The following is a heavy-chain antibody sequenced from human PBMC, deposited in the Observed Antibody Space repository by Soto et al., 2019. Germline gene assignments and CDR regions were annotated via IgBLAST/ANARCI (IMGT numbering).Heavy chain of an antibody. V-gene: IGHV3-66*01. CDR2: LYPGGTT. CDR3: ARTRVEDGLDAFDI. D-gene: IGHD2-2*01. CDR1: GFAVSSNC. Sequence: GGFLRLSCAASGFAVSSNCMSWVRQAPGKGLEWVSILYPGGTTYYADSVKGRFTISRVNSQNTVSLLLNSLRAEDTAVYYCARTRVEDGLDAFDIWGQGTMVTVSS. J-gene: IGHJ3*02.